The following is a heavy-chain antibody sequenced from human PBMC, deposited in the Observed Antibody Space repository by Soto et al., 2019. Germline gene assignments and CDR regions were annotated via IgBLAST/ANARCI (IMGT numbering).Heavy chain of an antibody. CDR1: CGSVSGYY. Sequence: PSETLSLTCAFYCGSVSGYYWNWIRQPPGKGLEWIGEINHTGGTHYNPSLKSRVTMSVDTSKNQFSLRLSSVTAADTAIYYCATRITVFGLLIPPFDPWGQGTQVTVSS. J-gene: IGHJ5*02. CDR3: ATRITVFGLLIPPFDP. CDR2: INHTGGT. D-gene: IGHD3-3*01. V-gene: IGHV4-34*01.